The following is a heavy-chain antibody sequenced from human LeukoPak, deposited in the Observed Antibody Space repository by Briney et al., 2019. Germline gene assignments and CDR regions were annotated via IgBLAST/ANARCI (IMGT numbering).Heavy chain of an antibody. CDR2: LSGSGSTT. CDR1: GFTFKIYS. CDR3: AREIYGIDY. J-gene: IGHJ4*02. Sequence: GGSLRLSCAASGFTFKIYSMNWVRRAPGKGLEWVSTLSGSGSTTYYADSVKGRFTISRDNSKNTLFLQMNSLTAEDTAVYYCAREIYGIDYWGQGTLVTVSS. D-gene: IGHD2/OR15-2a*01. V-gene: IGHV3-23*01.